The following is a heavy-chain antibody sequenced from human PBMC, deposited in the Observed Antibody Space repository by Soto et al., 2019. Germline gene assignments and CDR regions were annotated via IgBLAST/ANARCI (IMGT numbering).Heavy chain of an antibody. Sequence: RGSLRLSCAASGFTFSSYAMSWVRQAPGKGLEWVSAISGSGGSTYYADSVKGRFTISRDNSKNTLYLQMISLRAEDTAVYYCANYRGVDYGDYNSNYYYYYGMDVWGQGTTVTVSS. CDR3: ANYRGVDYGDYNSNYYYYYGMDV. V-gene: IGHV3-23*01. D-gene: IGHD4-17*01. CDR1: GFTFSSYA. J-gene: IGHJ6*02. CDR2: ISGSGGST.